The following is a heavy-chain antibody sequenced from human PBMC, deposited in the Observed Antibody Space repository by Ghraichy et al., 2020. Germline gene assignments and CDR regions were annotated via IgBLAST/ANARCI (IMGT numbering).Heavy chain of an antibody. CDR1: GGTFSSYA. Sequence: SVKVSCKASGGTFSSYAISWVRQAPGQGLEWMGGIIPIFGTANYAQKFQGRVTITADESTSTAYMELSSLRSEDTAVYYCARVWSGGDYPNFDYWGQGTLVTVSS. J-gene: IGHJ4*02. CDR3: ARVWSGGDYPNFDY. V-gene: IGHV1-69*13. D-gene: IGHD4-17*01. CDR2: IIPIFGTA.